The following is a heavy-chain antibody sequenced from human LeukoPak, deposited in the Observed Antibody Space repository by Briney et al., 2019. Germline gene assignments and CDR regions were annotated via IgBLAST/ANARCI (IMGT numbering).Heavy chain of an antibody. J-gene: IGHJ4*02. CDR1: GGSISGYY. Sequence: SETLSLTCSVSGGSISGYYWSWIRQPPGKGLEWIGYIYYSGSTNYNPSLKSRVTISLDTSKNQIYLKVSSVTAADTAVYYCARSHGLGSWYYFDYWGQGNLVTVSS. V-gene: IGHV4-59*01. CDR2: IYYSGST. D-gene: IGHD3-10*01. CDR3: ARSHGLGSWYYFDY.